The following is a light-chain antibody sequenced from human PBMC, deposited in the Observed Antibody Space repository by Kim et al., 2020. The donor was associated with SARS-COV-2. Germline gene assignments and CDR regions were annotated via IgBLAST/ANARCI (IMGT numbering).Light chain of an antibody. CDR1: SLRTYY. J-gene: IGLJ2*01. CDR3: NSRDNNDNVL. V-gene: IGLV3-19*01. CDR2: GKN. Sequence: VALGKKGRVTCQGDSLRTYYTTWVQQKPGQAPIVVCYGKNNRPSGIPDRFSGSSSGNTASLTITATQAGDEADYYCNSRDNNDNVLFGGGTQLTVL.